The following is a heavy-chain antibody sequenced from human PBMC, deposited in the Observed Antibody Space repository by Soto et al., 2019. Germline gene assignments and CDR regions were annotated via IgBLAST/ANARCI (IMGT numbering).Heavy chain of an antibody. V-gene: IGHV5-51*01. CDR2: IYPDDADT. CDR3: AKRRDWPYAMDV. D-gene: IGHD3-9*01. J-gene: IGHJ6*02. Sequence: LGESLTITCTWLGHSPTQYWIGWVRQMPGKGLEWMGIIYPDDADTRYSQSFEGQVTISADKSNNAAYLQWSSLKASDTAMYYCAKRRDWPYAMDVWGQGTLVTVSS. CDR1: GHSPTQYW.